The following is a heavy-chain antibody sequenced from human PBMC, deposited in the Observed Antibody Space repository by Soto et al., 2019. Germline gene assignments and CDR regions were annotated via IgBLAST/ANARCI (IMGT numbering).Heavy chain of an antibody. CDR1: GYTFTGYY. Sequence: QVQLVQSGAEVKKPGASVKVSCKASGYTFTGYYMHWVRQAPGQGLEWMGWINPNSGGTNYAQKFQGWVTMTRDTALSTAYMELSRLRSDDTAVYYCARSSRIAAAGTLYYYYGMDVWGQGTTVTVSS. V-gene: IGHV1-2*04. CDR3: ARSSRIAAAGTLYYYYGMDV. J-gene: IGHJ6*02. D-gene: IGHD6-13*01. CDR2: INPNSGGT.